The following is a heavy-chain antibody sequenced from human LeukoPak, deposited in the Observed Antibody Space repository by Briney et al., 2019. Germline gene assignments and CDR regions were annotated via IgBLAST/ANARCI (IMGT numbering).Heavy chain of an antibody. J-gene: IGHJ4*02. D-gene: IGHD6-19*01. CDR3: ARGSRVAGTFDY. CDR2: ISSSTI. CDR1: GFTFSSYS. V-gene: IGHV3-48*01. Sequence: GGSLRLSCAASGFTFSSYSMNWVRQAPGKGLEWVSYISSSTIYYADSVKGRFTISRDNAKNSLYLQMNSLRAEDTAVYYCARGSRVAGTFDYWGQGTLVTVSS.